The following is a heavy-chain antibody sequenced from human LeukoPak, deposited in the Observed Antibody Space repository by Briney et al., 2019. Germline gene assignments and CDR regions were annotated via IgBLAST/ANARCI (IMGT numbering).Heavy chain of an antibody. J-gene: IGHJ4*02. CDR3: ARGRNIDDSSGYYMYYFDY. D-gene: IGHD3-22*01. CDR1: GGSISTYY. Sequence: SETLSLTCAVSGGSISTYYWNWIRQPPGKGLEWIGEINHSGSTNYNPSLKSRVTISVDTSKNQFSLKLSSVTAADTAVYYCARGRNIDDSSGYYMYYFDYWGQGTLVTVSS. CDR2: INHSGST. V-gene: IGHV4-34*01.